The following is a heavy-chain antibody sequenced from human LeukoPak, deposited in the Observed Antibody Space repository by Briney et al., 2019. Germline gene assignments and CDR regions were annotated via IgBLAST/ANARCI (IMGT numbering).Heavy chain of an antibody. CDR3: AINYYYDSSGYYKY. D-gene: IGHD3-22*01. V-gene: IGHV3-20*04. CDR2: INWDGGST. J-gene: IGHJ4*02. CDR1: GFTFDDYG. Sequence: GGSLRLSCAASGFTFDDYGMSWVRQAPGKRLEWVSGINWDGGSTGYADSVKGRFTISRDNAKNSLYLQMNSLRAEDTALYYCAINYYYDSSGYYKYWGQGTLVTVSS.